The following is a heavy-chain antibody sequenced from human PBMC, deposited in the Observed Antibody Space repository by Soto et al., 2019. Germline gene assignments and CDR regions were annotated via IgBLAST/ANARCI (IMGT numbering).Heavy chain of an antibody. V-gene: IGHV5-10-1*01. CDR3: ARHVVSSSGAPYEY. J-gene: IGHJ4*02. CDR1: GSSFTSYW. D-gene: IGHD6-13*01. CDR2: IDPSDSYT. Sequence: GESLKISCKGSGSSFTSYWTSWVRQMPGKRLERMGRIDPSDSYTNYSPSLQGHVTISADKSISTAYLQWSSLKASNTAMYYCARHVVSSSGAPYEYWGQGTLVTVSS.